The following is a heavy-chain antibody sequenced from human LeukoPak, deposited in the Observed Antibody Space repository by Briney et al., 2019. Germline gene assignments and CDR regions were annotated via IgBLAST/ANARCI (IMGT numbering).Heavy chain of an antibody. CDR2: ISSSSSTI. J-gene: IGHJ6*03. CDR3: ASEWGDYYYYYMDV. D-gene: IGHD3-16*01. Sequence: GGSLRLSCAASGFTFSSYSMNWVRQAPGKGLEWVSYISSSSSTIYYADSVKGRFTISRDNAKNSLYLQMNSLRAEDTAVYYCASEWGDYYYYYMDVWGNGTTVTVSS. CDR1: GFTFSSYS. V-gene: IGHV3-48*01.